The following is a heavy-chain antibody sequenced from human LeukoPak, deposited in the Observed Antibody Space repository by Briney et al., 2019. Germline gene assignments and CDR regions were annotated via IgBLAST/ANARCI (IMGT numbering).Heavy chain of an antibody. CDR1: GGSISSYY. Sequence: SETLSLTCTVSGGSISSYYWSWIRQPPGKGLEWIGYIYTSGSTNYNPSLKSRVTISVDASKNQFSLKLSSVTAADTAVCYCARRSWSGYEHDYWGQGTLVTVSS. CDR2: IYTSGST. V-gene: IGHV4-4*09. CDR3: ARRSWSGYEHDY. D-gene: IGHD3-3*01. J-gene: IGHJ4*02.